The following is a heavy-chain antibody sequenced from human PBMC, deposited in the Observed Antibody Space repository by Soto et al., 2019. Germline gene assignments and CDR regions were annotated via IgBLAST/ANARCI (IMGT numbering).Heavy chain of an antibody. Sequence: GGSLRLSCAASGFTVSSNYMSWVRQAPGKGLEWVSVIYSGGSTYYADSVKGRFTISRDNSKNTRYLQMNSLRAEDTAVYYCAKGNTLYYYGSGSYLGSWGQGTLVTVSS. D-gene: IGHD3-10*01. CDR1: GFTVSSNY. V-gene: IGHV3-53*01. CDR2: IYSGGST. J-gene: IGHJ5*02. CDR3: AKGNTLYYYGSGSYLGS.